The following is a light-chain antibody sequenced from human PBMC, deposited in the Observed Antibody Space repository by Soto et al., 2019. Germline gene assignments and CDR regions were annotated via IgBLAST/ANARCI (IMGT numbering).Light chain of an antibody. CDR2: GAS. J-gene: IGKJ5*01. V-gene: IGKV3-15*01. CDR3: QQYNNWPLSIT. Sequence: NQSPAPPSLFPGNRATLSCRAIQSVSSYLAGYQQKPGQPPRLLIDGASTRATGVPARFSGSGSGTEFTLTISSLQSEDFVVYYCQQYNNWPLSITFGQGTRLEIK. CDR1: QSVSSY.